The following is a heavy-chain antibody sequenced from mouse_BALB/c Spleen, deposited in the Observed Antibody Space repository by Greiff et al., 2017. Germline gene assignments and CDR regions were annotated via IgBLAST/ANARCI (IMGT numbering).Heavy chain of an antibody. Sequence: EVQLMESGGGLVQPGGSLKLSCAASGFTFSSYGMSWVRQTPDKRLELVATINSNGGSTYYPDSVKGRFTISRDNAKNTLYLQMSSLKSEDTAMYDCARDYDTWGQGTLVTVSA. CDR2: INSNGGST. J-gene: IGHJ3*01. D-gene: IGHD2-3*01. CDR1: GFTFSSYG. CDR3: ARDYDT. V-gene: IGHV5-6-3*01.